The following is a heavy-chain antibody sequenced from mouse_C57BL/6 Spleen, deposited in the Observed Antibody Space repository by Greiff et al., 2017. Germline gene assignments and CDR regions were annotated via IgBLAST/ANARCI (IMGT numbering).Heavy chain of an antibody. Sequence: EVQLVESGGGLVKPGGSLKLSCAASGFTFSDYGMHWVRQAPEKGLEWVAYISSGSSTIYYADTVKGRFTISRDNAKNTLFLQMTSLRSEDTAMYYCARGGLYVFDYWGQGTTLTVSS. CDR3: ARGGLYVFDY. J-gene: IGHJ2*01. V-gene: IGHV5-17*01. D-gene: IGHD1-1*01. CDR1: GFTFSDYG. CDR2: ISSGSSTI.